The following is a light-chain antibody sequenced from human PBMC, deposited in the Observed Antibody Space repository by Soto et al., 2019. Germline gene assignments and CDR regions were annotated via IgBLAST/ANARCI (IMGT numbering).Light chain of an antibody. J-gene: IGKJ3*01. CDR1: QSVSSY. CDR3: QQRSNWPPEVT. CDR2: DAS. Sequence: EIVLTQSPATLSLSPGERATLSCRASQSVSSYLAWYQQKPGQAPRLLIYDASNRATGIPARFSGSGSGTDFTPPISSLEPEDFAVYYCQQRSNWPPEVTFGPGTKVDIK. V-gene: IGKV3-11*01.